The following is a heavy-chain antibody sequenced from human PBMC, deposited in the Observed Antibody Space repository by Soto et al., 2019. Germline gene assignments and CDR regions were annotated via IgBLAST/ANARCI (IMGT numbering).Heavy chain of an antibody. V-gene: IGHV4-39*01. CDR2: VYYSGST. J-gene: IGHJ3*02. CDR1: GGSISSGSYY. D-gene: IGHD3-22*01. CDR3: ARQTDSYYTFDAFDI. Sequence: QLQLRESGPGLLKPSETLSLTCTVSGGSISSGSYYWDWIRQPPGKGLEWIGNVYYSGSTNYNPSLESRVTISVDTSKNPFSLKLSSVTAADTAVYYCARQTDSYYTFDAFDIWGQGTMVTVSS.